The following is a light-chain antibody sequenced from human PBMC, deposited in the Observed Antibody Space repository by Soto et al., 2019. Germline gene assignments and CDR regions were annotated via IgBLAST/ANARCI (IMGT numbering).Light chain of an antibody. CDR2: DAS. Sequence: EIVMTQSPATLSVSPGERATLSCRASQSVNSNLAWYRQKPGQAPRLLISDASTRATCVPARFSGSGSGTEITLTISSLQSEDSGIYYCQQYNFWPPLTFGGGTKVEIK. CDR3: QQYNFWPPLT. CDR1: QSVNSN. J-gene: IGKJ4*01. V-gene: IGKV3-15*01.